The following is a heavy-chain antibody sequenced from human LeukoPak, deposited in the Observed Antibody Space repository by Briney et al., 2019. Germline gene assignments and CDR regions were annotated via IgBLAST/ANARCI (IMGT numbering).Heavy chain of an antibody. CDR2: ISAYNGNT. J-gene: IGHJ4*02. D-gene: IGHD3-3*01. Sequence: ASVKVSCKASGYTFTSYGISWVRQAPGQGLEWMGWISAYNGNTNYAQKLQGRVTMTTDTSTSTAYMELRSLRSDDTAVYYCARVFQEFWSGYYELVVDYWGQGTLVTLSS. V-gene: IGHV1-18*01. CDR1: GYTFTSYG. CDR3: ARVFQEFWSGYYELVVDY.